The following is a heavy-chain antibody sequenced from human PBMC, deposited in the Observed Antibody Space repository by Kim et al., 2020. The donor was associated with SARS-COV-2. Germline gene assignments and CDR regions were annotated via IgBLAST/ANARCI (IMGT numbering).Heavy chain of an antibody. CDR2: IYYSGST. J-gene: IGHJ6*02. Sequence: SETLSLTCTVSGGSISSYYWSWIRQPPGKGLEWIGYIYYSGSTTYNPSLKSRVTISVDTSKNQFSLKLSSVTAADTAVYYCARQRGAGLLYFYYYGMDVWGQGTTVTASS. V-gene: IGHV4-59*08. CDR1: GGSISSYY. CDR3: ARQRGAGLLYFYYYGMDV. D-gene: IGHD2-15*01.